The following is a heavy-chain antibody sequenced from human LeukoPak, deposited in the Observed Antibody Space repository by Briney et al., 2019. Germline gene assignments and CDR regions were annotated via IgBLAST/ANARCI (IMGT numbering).Heavy chain of an antibody. D-gene: IGHD1-14*01. J-gene: IGHJ4*02. V-gene: IGHV3-53*01. CDR1: GFTVITND. CDR2: LYSDGNT. CDR3: ARGVEPLAANTLAY. Sequence: GGSLRLSCAASGFTVITNDMTWVRQAPGRRLEWVSVLYSDGNTKYADSVQGRFTISRDNSKNTLYLEMNSLSPDDTAVYYCARGVEPLAANTLAYWGQGTLVTVSS.